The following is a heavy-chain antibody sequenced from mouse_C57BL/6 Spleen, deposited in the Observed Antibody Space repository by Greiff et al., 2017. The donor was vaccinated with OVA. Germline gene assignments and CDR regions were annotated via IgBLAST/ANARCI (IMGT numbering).Heavy chain of an antibody. Sequence: QVQLQQPGAELVMPGASVKLSCKASGYTFTSYWMHWVKQRPGQGLVWIGEIDPSDSYTNYNQKFKGKSTLTVDKSSSTAYMQLSSLTSEDSAVYYCARGRDYGAMDYWGQGTSVTVSS. D-gene: IGHD2-4*01. J-gene: IGHJ4*01. CDR3: ARGRDYGAMDY. CDR1: GYTFTSYW. CDR2: IDPSDSYT. V-gene: IGHV1-69*01.